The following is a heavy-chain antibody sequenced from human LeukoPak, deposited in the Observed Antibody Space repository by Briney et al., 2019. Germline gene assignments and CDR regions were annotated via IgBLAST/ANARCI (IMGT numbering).Heavy chain of an antibody. CDR1: GYTFTSYY. V-gene: IGHV1-46*01. D-gene: IGHD4-17*01. J-gene: IGHJ5*02. CDR2: INPSGGST. CDR3: AREGADDHGRLLWFDP. Sequence: ASVKVPCKASGYTFTSYYMHWVRQAPGQGLEWMGIINPSGGSTSYAQKFQGRIAMTTDTSTNTAYMDLRSLRSDDTAFYYCAREGADDHGRLLWFDPWGQGTLVTVSS.